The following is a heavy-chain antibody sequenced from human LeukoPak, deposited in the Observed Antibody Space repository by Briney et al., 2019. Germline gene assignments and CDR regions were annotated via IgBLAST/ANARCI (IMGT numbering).Heavy chain of an antibody. J-gene: IGHJ4*02. D-gene: IGHD6-13*01. CDR2: ISGSGGST. CDR1: GFTFSIYA. CDR3: AKELAGIAAAGTPFPFDY. Sequence: GGSLRLSCAASGFTFSIYAMSWVRQAPGKGLEWVSAISGSGGSTYYADSVKGRFTISRDNSKNTLYLQMNSLRAEDTAVYYCAKELAGIAAAGTPFPFDYWGQGTLVTVSS. V-gene: IGHV3-23*01.